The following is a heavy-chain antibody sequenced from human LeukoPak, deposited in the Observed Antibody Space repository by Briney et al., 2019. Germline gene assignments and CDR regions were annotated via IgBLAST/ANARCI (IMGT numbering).Heavy chain of an antibody. J-gene: IGHJ6*03. CDR3: ARSDYYYYYYMDV. D-gene: IGHD4/OR15-4a*01. V-gene: IGHV1-69*05. CDR2: IIPLFGTA. CDR1: GATFSSYA. Sequence: SVTVSCKVSGATFSSYAINWVRQPPGQGLDWMGKIIPLFGTADYAQKLQGRVTITTDESTITAYMELSSLRSEDTAVYYCARSDYYYYYYMDVWGKGTTVTVSS.